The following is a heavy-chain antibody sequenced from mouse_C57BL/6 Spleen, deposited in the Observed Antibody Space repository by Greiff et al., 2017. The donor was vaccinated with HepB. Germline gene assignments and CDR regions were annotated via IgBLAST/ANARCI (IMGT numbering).Heavy chain of an antibody. CDR1: GFSLTSYG. Sequence: QVQLKESGPGLVAPSQSLSITCTVSGFSLTSYGVHWVRQPPGKGLEWLVVIWSDGSTTYNSALKSRLSISKDNSKSQVFLKMNSLQTDDTAMYYCARHVGNYYYGSSYDAMDYWGQGTSVTVSS. CDR2: IWSDGST. V-gene: IGHV2-6-1*01. CDR3: ARHVGNYYYGSSYDAMDY. J-gene: IGHJ4*01. D-gene: IGHD1-1*01.